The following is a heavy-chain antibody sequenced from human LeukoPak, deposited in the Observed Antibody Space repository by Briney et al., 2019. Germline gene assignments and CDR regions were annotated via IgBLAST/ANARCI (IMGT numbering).Heavy chain of an antibody. D-gene: IGHD3-16*01. CDR1: GFTFSSYW. J-gene: IGHJ4*02. CDR2: IKQDGSEE. Sequence: GGSLRLSCAASGFTFSSYWMSWVRQAPGKGLEWVANIKQDGSEENYVDSVKGRFTISRDNAKNSLYLQMNSLRVEDTAVYYCARDGGIRSPAGYWGQGTLVTVSS. CDR3: ARDGGIRSPAGY. V-gene: IGHV3-7*01.